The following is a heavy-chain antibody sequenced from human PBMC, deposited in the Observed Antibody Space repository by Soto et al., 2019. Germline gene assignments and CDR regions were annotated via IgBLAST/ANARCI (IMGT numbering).Heavy chain of an antibody. CDR2: IYYSGST. J-gene: IGHJ5*02. CDR3: ARVTEWLRSYNWFDP. Sequence: DTLSLTCTVSCGSISSYYWSWIRQPPGKGLEWIGYIYYSGSTNYNPSLKSRVIISVDTSKNQFSLKLSSVTAADTAVYYCARVTEWLRSYNWFDPWGQGTLVTVSS. V-gene: IGHV4-59*01. CDR1: CGSISSYY. D-gene: IGHD5-12*01.